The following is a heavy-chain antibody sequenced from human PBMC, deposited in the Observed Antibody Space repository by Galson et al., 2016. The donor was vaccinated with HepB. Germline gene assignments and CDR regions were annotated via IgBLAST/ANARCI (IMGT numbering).Heavy chain of an antibody. J-gene: IGHJ5*02. CDR3: ARHRESSGYSYGYPGGEDWFDP. CDR2: IDPSGGST. CDR1: RYTFTSHY. D-gene: IGHD5-18*01. V-gene: IGHV1-46*01. Sequence: SVKVSCKASRYTFTSHYIHWVRQAPGQGLEWMGIIDPSGGSTNYAQKFQGRVTMTRDTSTSTVYMELRSLRSEDRAGYYCARHRESSGYSYGYPGGEDWFDPWGQGTLVTVSS.